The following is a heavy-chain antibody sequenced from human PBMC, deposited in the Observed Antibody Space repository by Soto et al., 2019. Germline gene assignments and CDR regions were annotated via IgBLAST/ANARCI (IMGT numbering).Heavy chain of an antibody. D-gene: IGHD3-3*01. J-gene: IGHJ3*02. CDR1: GFTFSSYW. Sequence: GGSLSLSCAASGFTFSSYWMHWVRKAPGKGLVWVSRINSDGSSTSYADSVKGRFTISRDNAKNTLYLQMNSLRAEDTAVYYCARAWSGYYAFDIWGQGTMVTVSS. CDR2: INSDGSST. V-gene: IGHV3-74*01. CDR3: ARAWSGYYAFDI.